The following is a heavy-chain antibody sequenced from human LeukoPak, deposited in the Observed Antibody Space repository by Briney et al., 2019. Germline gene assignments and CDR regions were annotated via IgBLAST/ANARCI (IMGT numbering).Heavy chain of an antibody. CDR2: IIPILGIA. Sequence: ASVKVSCKASGGTFSSYTVSWVRQAPGQGLEWMGRIIPILGIANYAQKFQGRVTITADKSTSTAYMELSSLRSEDTAVYYCASPRALYCSSTSCQTANGAFDIWGQGTMVTVSS. D-gene: IGHD2-2*01. CDR3: ASPRALYCSSTSCQTANGAFDI. V-gene: IGHV1-69*02. J-gene: IGHJ3*02. CDR1: GGTFSSYT.